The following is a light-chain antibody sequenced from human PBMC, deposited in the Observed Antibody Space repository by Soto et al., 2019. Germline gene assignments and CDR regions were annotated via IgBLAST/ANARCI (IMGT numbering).Light chain of an antibody. V-gene: IGKV3-15*01. Sequence: EIVMTQSPATLSVSPGERATLSCRASQSVSSNLAWYQQKPGQPPRLLISDASTRATGIPARFSGSESGTEFTLTISSLQSEDFAVYYCQHYNNWPRTFGQGNKVEIK. CDR1: QSVSSN. CDR3: QHYNNWPRT. J-gene: IGKJ2*01. CDR2: DAS.